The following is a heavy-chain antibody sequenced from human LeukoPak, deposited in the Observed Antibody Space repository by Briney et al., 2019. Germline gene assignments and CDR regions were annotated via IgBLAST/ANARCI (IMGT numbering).Heavy chain of an antibody. D-gene: IGHD6-19*01. CDR1: GFTFSRYW. Sequence: GGSLRLSCAASGFTFSRYWMSWVRQAPGKGLEWVSNMKYDGSDKYYVDSVRGRFTLSRDNARNSLYLQMNSLRADDTAVYYCARLAEAGFDYWGQGTLVTVSS. CDR2: MKYDGSDK. J-gene: IGHJ4*02. CDR3: ARLAEAGFDY. V-gene: IGHV3-7*01.